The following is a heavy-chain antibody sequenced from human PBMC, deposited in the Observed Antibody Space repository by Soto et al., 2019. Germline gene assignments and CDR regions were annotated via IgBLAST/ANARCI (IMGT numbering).Heavy chain of an antibody. CDR3: ARDFGTPGDYGYYYYYYGMDV. Sequence: GGSLRLSCAASGFTFSSYSMNWVRQAPGKGLEWVSSISSSSSYIYYADSVKGRFTISRDNAKNSLYLQMNSLRAEDTAVYYCARDFGTPGDYGYYYYYYGMDVWGQGTTVTVSS. CDR1: GFTFSSYS. CDR2: ISSSSSYI. V-gene: IGHV3-21*01. J-gene: IGHJ6*02. D-gene: IGHD4-17*01.